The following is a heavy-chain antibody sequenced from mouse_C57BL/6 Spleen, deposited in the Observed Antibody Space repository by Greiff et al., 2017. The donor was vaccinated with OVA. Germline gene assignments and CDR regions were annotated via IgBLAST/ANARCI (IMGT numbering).Heavy chain of an antibody. J-gene: IGHJ2*01. CDR3: ARLLWSFFDY. CDR1: GFTFSSYT. V-gene: IGHV5-9*01. Sequence: EVQLVESGGGLVKPGGSLKLSCAASGFTFSSYTMSWVRQTPEKRLEWVATISGGGGNTYYPDSVKGRFTISRDNAKNTLYLQMSSLRSEDTALYYCARLLWSFFDYWGQGTTLTVSS. CDR2: ISGGGGNT. D-gene: IGHD1-1*02.